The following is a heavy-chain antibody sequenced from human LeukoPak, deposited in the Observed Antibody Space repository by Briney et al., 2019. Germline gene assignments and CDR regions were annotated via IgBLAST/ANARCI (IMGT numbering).Heavy chain of an antibody. CDR3: ARSDFWSGYYFGY. V-gene: IGHV4-61*02. Sequence: SQTLSLPCTVSGGSISSGSYYWSWIRQPAGKGLEWIGRIYTSGSTNYNPSLKSRVTISVDTSKNQFSLKLSSVTAADTAVYYCARSDFWSGYYFGYWGQGTLVTVSS. J-gene: IGHJ4*02. D-gene: IGHD3-3*01. CDR1: GGSISSGSYY. CDR2: IYTSGST.